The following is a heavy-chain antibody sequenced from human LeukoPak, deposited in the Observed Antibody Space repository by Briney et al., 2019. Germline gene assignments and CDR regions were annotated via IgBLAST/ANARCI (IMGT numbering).Heavy chain of an antibody. CDR2: IYYSGST. V-gene: IGHV4-59*08. CDR1: GGSISSYY. CDR3: ARLQAHGGNYLGF. J-gene: IGHJ4*02. D-gene: IGHD4-23*01. Sequence: SETLSLTCTASGGSISSYYWSWVRQPPGKGLEWIGSIYYSGSTKYNDSLRSRVTISVDTSKNQFSLKLTSVTAADTAMYFCARLQAHGGNYLGFWGQGALVTVSS.